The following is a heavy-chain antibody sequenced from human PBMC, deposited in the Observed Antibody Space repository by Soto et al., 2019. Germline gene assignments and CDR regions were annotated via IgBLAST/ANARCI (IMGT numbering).Heavy chain of an antibody. J-gene: IGHJ4*02. V-gene: IGHV3-11*01. CDR3: TRSDYDTSGYTDY. CDR1: GFAFSAYY. Sequence: QVHLMESGGGLVKPGGSLRLSCADSGFAFSAYYMSWIRQAPGKGLEWLSYISESGTTIYYADSVKGRFTISRDNAKNSLYLQMNSLRVEDTAVYYCTRSDYDTSGYTDYWGQGTLVTVSS. CDR2: ISESGTTI. D-gene: IGHD3-22*01.